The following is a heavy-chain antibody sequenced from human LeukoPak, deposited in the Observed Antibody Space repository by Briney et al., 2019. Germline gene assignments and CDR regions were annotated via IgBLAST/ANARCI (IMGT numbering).Heavy chain of an antibody. Sequence: SETLSLTRTISGGSVSDYYWSWIRQSPGKGLEWIGYIYYTGSTSYNPSLKSRVTISADTSKNEFSLKLNSVTAADTAVYYCASRKLGNDYWGQGTLVTVSS. D-gene: IGHD7-27*01. CDR2: IYYTGST. J-gene: IGHJ4*02. CDR1: GGSVSDYY. V-gene: IGHV4-59*02. CDR3: ASRKLGNDY.